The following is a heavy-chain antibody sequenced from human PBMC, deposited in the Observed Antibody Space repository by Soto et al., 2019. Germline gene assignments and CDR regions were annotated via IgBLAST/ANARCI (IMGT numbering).Heavy chain of an antibody. V-gene: IGHV4-39*07. CDR1: GGSISSSSYY. CDR2: IYYSGST. CDR3: ARLRYCSSTSCGGRGYYYYMDV. D-gene: IGHD2-2*01. Sequence: PSETLSLTCPVSGGSISSSSYYWGWIRQPPGKGLEWIGSIYYSGSTYYNPSLKSRVTISVDTSKNQFSLKLSSVTAADTAVYYCARLRYCSSTSCGGRGYYYYMDVWGKGTTVTVSS. J-gene: IGHJ6*03.